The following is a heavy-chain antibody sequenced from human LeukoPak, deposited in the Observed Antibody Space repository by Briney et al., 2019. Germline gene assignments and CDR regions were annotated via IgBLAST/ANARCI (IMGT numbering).Heavy chain of an antibody. V-gene: IGHV3-7*04. CDR3: AREPNSGDYYYGMDV. CDR1: GFTFSTYW. Sequence: PGGSLRLSCAASGFTFSTYWMSWVRQAPGKGLEWVDNIKQDGRETYYVDSVKGRFTISRDNGKNSLYLQMNSLRAEDTAVYYCAREPNSGDYYYGMDVWGQGTTVTVSS. J-gene: IGHJ6*02. D-gene: IGHD4-23*01. CDR2: IKQDGRET.